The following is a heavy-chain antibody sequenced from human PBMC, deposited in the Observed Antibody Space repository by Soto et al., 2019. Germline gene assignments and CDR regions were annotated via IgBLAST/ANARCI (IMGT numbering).Heavy chain of an antibody. D-gene: IGHD3-3*01. CDR2: IYYSGST. Sequence: PSETLSLTCTVSGGSISSGGYYWSWIRQHPGKGLEWIGYIYYSGSTYYNPSLKSRVTISVDTSKNQFSLKLSSVTAADTAVYYCAGESSRNTIFGVVTLFDYWGQGTLVTVSS. V-gene: IGHV4-31*03. J-gene: IGHJ4*02. CDR1: GGSISSGGYY. CDR3: AGESSRNTIFGVVTLFDY.